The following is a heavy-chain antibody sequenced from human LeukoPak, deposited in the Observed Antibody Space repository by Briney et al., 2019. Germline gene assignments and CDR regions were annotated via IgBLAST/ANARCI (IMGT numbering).Heavy chain of an antibody. J-gene: IGHJ4*02. Sequence: SETLSLTCAVSGGSISSGGYSWSWIRQPPGKGLEWIVYIYHSGSTYYNPSLKSRVTISVDRSKNQFSLKLSSVTAADTAVYYCARERGYIVVVPAAIPATKNYYFDYWGQGTLVTVSS. V-gene: IGHV4-30-2*01. CDR3: ARERGYIVVVPAAIPATKNYYFDY. CDR2: IYHSGST. D-gene: IGHD2-2*02. CDR1: GGSISSGGYS.